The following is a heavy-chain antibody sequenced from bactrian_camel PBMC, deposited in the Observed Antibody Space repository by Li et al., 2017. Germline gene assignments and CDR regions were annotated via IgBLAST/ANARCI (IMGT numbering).Heavy chain of an antibody. J-gene: IGHJ6*01. CDR1: GFTFSSYA. V-gene: IGHV3S31*01. CDR2: IDSGGRRT. CDR3: AARGGDKYGMGTCPEEFRY. Sequence: VQLVESGGGLVQLGGSLRLSCAASGFTFSSYAMSWVRQAPGKGFEWISAIDSGGRRTYYRDSVKGRFAISRDNARNTLYLQMNNLKPEDTAIYYCAARGGDKYGMGTCPEEFRYWGQGTQVTVS. D-gene: IGHD3*01.